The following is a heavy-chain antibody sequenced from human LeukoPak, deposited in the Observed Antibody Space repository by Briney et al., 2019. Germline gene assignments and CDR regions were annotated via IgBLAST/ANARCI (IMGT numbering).Heavy chain of an antibody. CDR2: IYSGGST. CDR1: GFTFSSYS. Sequence: GGSLRLSCAASGFTFSSYSMNWVRQAPGKGLEWVSVIYSGGSTYYADSVKGRFTISRDNSKNTLYLQMNSLRAEDTAVYYCARGPAYCSSTSCYGGWGQGTLVTVSS. V-gene: IGHV3-53*01. J-gene: IGHJ4*02. D-gene: IGHD2-2*01. CDR3: ARGPAYCSSTSCYGG.